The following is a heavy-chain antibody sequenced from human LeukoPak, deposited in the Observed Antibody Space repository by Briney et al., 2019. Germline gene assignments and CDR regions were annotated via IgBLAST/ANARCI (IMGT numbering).Heavy chain of an antibody. Sequence: SETLSLTCTVSGGSVNGYYWNWIRQAPGKGLEWIGFIHYSGLTAYSPSLQSRVSMSVDTSRNQFSLDLSSVTAADTALYYCARDPPEDEWNSLDSWGQGILVTVSS. D-gene: IGHD1-7*01. J-gene: IGHJ4*02. CDR3: ARDPPEDEWNSLDS. CDR1: GGSVNGYY. CDR2: IHYSGLT. V-gene: IGHV4-59*02.